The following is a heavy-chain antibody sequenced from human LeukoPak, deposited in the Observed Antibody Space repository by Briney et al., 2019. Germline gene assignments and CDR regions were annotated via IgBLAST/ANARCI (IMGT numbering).Heavy chain of an antibody. J-gene: IGHJ6*03. CDR1: GFTFRTYW. V-gene: IGHV3-74*01. CDR2: INSDGSGT. Sequence: PGGSLRLSCAASGFTFRTYWMHWVRQAPGKGLVWVSFINSDGSGTGYADSVKGRFTVSRDNAKSPLYLQMNSLRAEDTAVYYCSYGSGREGYMDVWGKGTTVTVSS. D-gene: IGHD3-10*01. CDR3: SYGSGREGYMDV.